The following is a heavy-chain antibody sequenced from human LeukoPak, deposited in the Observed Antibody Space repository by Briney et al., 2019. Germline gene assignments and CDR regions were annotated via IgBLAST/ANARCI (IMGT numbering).Heavy chain of an antibody. D-gene: IGHD3-10*01. CDR1: GGSISSYY. CDR3: ARHPYGIRDAFDI. CDR2: IYTSGST. Sequence: SETLSLTCTVSGGSISSYYWSWIRQPAGKGLEWIGRIYTSGSTNYNPSLKSRVTMSVDTSKKQFSLKLTTVTAADTAVYFCARHPYGIRDAFDIWGQGTMVTVSS. J-gene: IGHJ3*02. V-gene: IGHV4-4*07.